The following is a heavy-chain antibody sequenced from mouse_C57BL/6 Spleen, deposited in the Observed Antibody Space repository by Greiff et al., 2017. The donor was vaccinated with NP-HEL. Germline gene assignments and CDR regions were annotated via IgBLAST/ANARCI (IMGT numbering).Heavy chain of an antibody. V-gene: IGHV5-4*01. CDR1: GFTFSSYA. CDR2: ISDGGSYT. J-gene: IGHJ2*01. Sequence: EVMLVESGGGLVKPGGSLKLSCAASGFTFSSYAMSWVRQTQEKRLEWVATISDGGSYTYYPDNVKGRFTISRDNAKNNLYLQMSHLKSEDTAMYYCARDYGNFYFDYWGQGTTLTVSS. D-gene: IGHD2-1*01. CDR3: ARDYGNFYFDY.